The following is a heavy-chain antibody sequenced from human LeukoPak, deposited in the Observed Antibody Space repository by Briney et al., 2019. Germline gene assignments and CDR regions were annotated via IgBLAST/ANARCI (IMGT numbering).Heavy chain of an antibody. V-gene: IGHV4-39*01. CDR2: IYYSGST. J-gene: IGHJ4*02. CDR3: ARVGLDYYGSGSYYFDY. Sequence: SETLSLTCTVSGGSISSSSYYWGWIRQPPGKGLEWIGSIYYSGSTYYNPSLKSRVTISVDTSKNQFSLKLSSVPAADTAVYYCARVGLDYYGSGSYYFDYWGQGTLVTVSS. CDR1: GGSISSSSYY. D-gene: IGHD3-10*01.